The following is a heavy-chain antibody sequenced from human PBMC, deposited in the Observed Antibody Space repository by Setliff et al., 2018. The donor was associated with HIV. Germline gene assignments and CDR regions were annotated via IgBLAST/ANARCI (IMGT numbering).Heavy chain of an antibody. Sequence: SVKVSCKASGGTFTNYIYSWVGQAPGQGLEWMGGIIPISDMTHYAQHFQGRVTITADTATSTAYMELTSLGSDDTAIYFCAGAPFRIMSAHYRTLDYWGQGTLVTVSS. J-gene: IGHJ4*02. CDR3: AGAPFRIMSAHYRTLDY. V-gene: IGHV1-69*10. CDR2: IIPISDMT. CDR1: GGTFTNYI. D-gene: IGHD3-9*01.